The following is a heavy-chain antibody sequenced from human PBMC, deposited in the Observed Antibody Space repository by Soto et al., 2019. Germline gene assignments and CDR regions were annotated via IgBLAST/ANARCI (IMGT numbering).Heavy chain of an antibody. D-gene: IGHD3-22*01. Sequence: PGESLKISCKGSGYSFAGYWITWVRQKPGKGLEWMGRIDPSDAQTYYSPSFRGHVTISATKSITTVFLQWSSLRASDTAMYYCARQIYDSDTGPNFQYYFDSWGQGTPVTVSS. CDR3: ARQIYDSDTGPNFQYYFDS. CDR2: IDPSDAQT. CDR1: GYSFAGYW. J-gene: IGHJ4*02. V-gene: IGHV5-10-1*01.